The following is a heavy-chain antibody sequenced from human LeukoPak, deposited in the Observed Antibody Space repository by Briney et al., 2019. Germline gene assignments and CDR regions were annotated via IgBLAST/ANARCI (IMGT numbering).Heavy chain of an antibody. D-gene: IGHD3-3*01. V-gene: IGHV3-30-3*01. CDR3: AKVPRVGISPTY. CDR1: GFTFSSYA. Sequence: PGRSLRLSCAASGFTFSSYAMHWVRQAPGKGLEWVAVISYDGSNKYYADSVKGRFTISRDNSKNTLYLQMNSLRAEDTAVYYCAKVPRVGISPTYWGQGTLVTVSS. CDR2: ISYDGSNK. J-gene: IGHJ4*02.